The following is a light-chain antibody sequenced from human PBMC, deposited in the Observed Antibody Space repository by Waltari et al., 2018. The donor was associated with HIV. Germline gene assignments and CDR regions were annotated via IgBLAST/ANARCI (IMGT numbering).Light chain of an antibody. CDR2: STN. V-gene: IGLV8-61*01. Sequence: QTVVTQEPSFSVSPGGTVTLTCGLSSGSVSARNSARWSQPIPGQAPLTLIHSTNTRSSGVPDRFSGSILGNKAALTITGAQADDESDYYCVLNLGRGIVVFGGGTKLSVL. J-gene: IGLJ2*01. CDR3: VLNLGRGIVV. CDR1: SGSVSARNS.